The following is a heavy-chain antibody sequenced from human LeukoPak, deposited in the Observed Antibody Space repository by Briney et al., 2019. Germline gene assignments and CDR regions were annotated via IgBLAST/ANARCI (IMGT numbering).Heavy chain of an antibody. J-gene: IGHJ1*01. CDR2: IKSDGST. V-gene: IGHV3-74*01. CDR1: GFTFSRYW. CDR3: ARAPAEIGGYYPEYFRH. D-gene: IGHD3-22*01. Sequence: GGSLRLSCAASGFTFSRYWMHWVRHAPGKGLVWVSRIKSDGSTNYADSVKGRFTISRDSAKNTVSLQMNSLRAEDTGVYYCARAPAEIGGYYPEYFRHWGQGTLVTVSS.